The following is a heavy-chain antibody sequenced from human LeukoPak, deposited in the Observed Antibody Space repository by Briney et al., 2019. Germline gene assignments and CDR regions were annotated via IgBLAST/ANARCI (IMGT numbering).Heavy chain of an antibody. CDR1: RFTFSKAW. CDR2: IQSKPDGRTA. D-gene: IGHD3-10*01. V-gene: IGHV3-15*01. Sequence: GGTLKLSCAASRFTFSKAWMNWVRQAPVKGLECVGQIQSKPDGRTADYASPVKGKFTISGDDSKNTLYLVINRLKTEDTAVYYCTTRGHLRGIDHWGQGTLVTVSS. CDR3: TTRGHLRGIDH. J-gene: IGHJ4*02.